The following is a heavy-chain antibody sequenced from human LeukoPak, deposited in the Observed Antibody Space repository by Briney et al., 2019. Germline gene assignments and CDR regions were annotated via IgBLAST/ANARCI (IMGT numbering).Heavy chain of an antibody. V-gene: IGHV1-69*13. CDR1: GGTFSSYA. CDR3: ARDVEESSSWFFLNYYCGMDV. D-gene: IGHD6-13*01. CDR2: IIPIFGTA. J-gene: IGHJ6*02. Sequence: SVKVSCKASGGTFSSYAISWVRQAPGQGLEWMGGIIPIFGTANYAQKFQGRVTITADESTSTAYMELSSLRSEDTAVYYCARDVEESSSWFFLNYYCGMDVWGQGTTVTVSS.